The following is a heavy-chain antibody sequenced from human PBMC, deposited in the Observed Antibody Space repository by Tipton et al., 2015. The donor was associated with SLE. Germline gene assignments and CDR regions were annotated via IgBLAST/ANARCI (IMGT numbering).Heavy chain of an antibody. CDR3: AKVDRTNMVTSFDY. D-gene: IGHD5-18*01. V-gene: IGHV3-30*02. Sequence: SLRLSCAASGFTFSNYGMHWVRQAPGKGLEWVAFIRYDGSNKYYADSVKGRFTISRDNSKNTLYLQMNSLRAEDTAVYYCAKVDRTNMVTSFDYWGQGTLVTVSS. CDR1: GFTFSNYG. CDR2: IRYDGSNK. J-gene: IGHJ4*02.